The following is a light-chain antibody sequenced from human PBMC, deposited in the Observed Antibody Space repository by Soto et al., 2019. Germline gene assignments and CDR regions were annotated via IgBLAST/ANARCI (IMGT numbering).Light chain of an antibody. CDR1: QSISDW. Sequence: DIQMTQSPSTLSASVGDRVTITCRASQSISDWLAWHQQKPGKAPKLLISKASSLESGVPSRFSGSGSGTEFTLTISSLQPDDFATYYCQQYNSYRMFGQGTTVEIK. J-gene: IGKJ1*01. CDR3: QQYNSYRM. V-gene: IGKV1-5*03. CDR2: KAS.